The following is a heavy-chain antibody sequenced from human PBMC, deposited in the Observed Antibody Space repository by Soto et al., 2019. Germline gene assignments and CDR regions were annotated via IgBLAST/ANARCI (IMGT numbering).Heavy chain of an antibody. CDR3: ARDKGISVVGFFRKDPYFGLDV. CDR2: VYHDGTN. V-gene: IGHV4-39*02. Sequence: PSESLSITCSVSGASIDDRGPHLSWLRRSPGRGLEWIGRVYHDGTNYYNPSLKSRVSVSVDTSQNQFSLRLASVTAADTAVYYCARDKGISVVGFFRKDPYFGLDVWGPGTTVTVSS. J-gene: IGHJ6*02. CDR1: GASIDDRGPH. D-gene: IGHD6-19*01.